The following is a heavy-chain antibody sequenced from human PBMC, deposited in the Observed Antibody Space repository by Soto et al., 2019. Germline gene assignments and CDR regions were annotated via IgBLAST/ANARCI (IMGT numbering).Heavy chain of an antibody. D-gene: IGHD2-2*01. CDR2: IIPIFGTA. CDR1: GGTFSSYA. Sequence: QVQLVQSVAEVKKPGSSVKVSCKASGGTFSSYAISWVRQAPGQGLEWMGGIIPIFGTANYAQKFQGRVTITADESTSTAYMELSSLRSEDTAVYYCARERDIVVLPAAMKRGMDVWGQGTTVTVSS. J-gene: IGHJ6*02. CDR3: ARERDIVVLPAAMKRGMDV. V-gene: IGHV1-69*01.